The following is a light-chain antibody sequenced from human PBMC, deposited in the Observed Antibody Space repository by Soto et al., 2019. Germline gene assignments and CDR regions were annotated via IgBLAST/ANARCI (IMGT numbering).Light chain of an antibody. CDR1: SSNIGSNT. CDR3: AAWDDSLNGAV. CDR2: SNN. J-gene: IGLJ7*01. V-gene: IGLV1-44*01. Sequence: QAVVTQPPSESGTPGQRVTISCSGSSSNIGSNTVNWCQQLPGTAPKLLIYSNNQRPSGVPDRFSGSKSGTSASLAISGLQTEDEADYYCAAWDDSLNGAVFGGGTQLTVL.